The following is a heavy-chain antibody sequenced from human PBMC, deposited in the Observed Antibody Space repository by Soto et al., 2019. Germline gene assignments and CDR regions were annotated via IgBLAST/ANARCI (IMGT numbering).Heavy chain of an antibody. CDR1: GGSFSGHS. V-gene: IGHV4-34*01. D-gene: IGHD3-22*01. Sequence: SETLSLTCAVYGGSFSGHSWTWIRQSPGKGLEWIGDINHSGRVNYSPSLKSRVTISPDTSKNQFSLTLSAVTAADTAMYYCSTRAYDTNGYYRFDPWGQGTLVTVS. CDR3: STRAYDTNGYYRFDP. CDR2: INHSGRV. J-gene: IGHJ5*01.